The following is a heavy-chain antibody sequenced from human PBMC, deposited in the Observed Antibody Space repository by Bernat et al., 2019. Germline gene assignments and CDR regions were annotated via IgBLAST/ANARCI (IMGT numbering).Heavy chain of an antibody. Sequence: EVQLVESGGGLVQPGRSLRLSCAASGFTFDDYAMHWVRQAPGKGLEWVSGISWNSGSIGYADSVKGRFTISRDNAKNSLYLQMNSLRAEDTALYYCTKDWGNRDTSSSSNWYFDLWVRCTLVAVSS. V-gene: IGHV3-9*01. J-gene: IGHJ2*01. CDR3: TKDWGNRDTSSSSNWYFDL. CDR2: ISWNSGSI. CDR1: GFTFDDYA. D-gene: IGHD6-6*01.